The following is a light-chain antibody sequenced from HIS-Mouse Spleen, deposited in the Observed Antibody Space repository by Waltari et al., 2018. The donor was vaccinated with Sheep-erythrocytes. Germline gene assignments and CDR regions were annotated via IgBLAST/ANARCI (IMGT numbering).Light chain of an antibody. Sequence: QSALTQPASVSVSPGQSITISCTGTRSDVGGYNYVPWYQQHPGKAPKLMIYDVSNRPSGVSNRFSGSKSGNTASLTISGLQAEDEADYYCSSYTSSSTLVVFGGGTKLTVL. V-gene: IGLV2-14*03. CDR2: DVS. CDR3: SSYTSSSTLVV. CDR1: RSDVGGYNY. J-gene: IGLJ2*01.